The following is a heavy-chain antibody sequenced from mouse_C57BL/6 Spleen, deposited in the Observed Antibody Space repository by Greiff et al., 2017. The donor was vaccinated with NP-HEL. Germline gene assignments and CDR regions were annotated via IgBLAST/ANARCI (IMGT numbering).Heavy chain of an antibody. Sequence: EVQLQQSGPELVKPGASVKISCKASGYTFTDYYMNWVKQSNGKSLEWIGDINPNNGGTSYNQKFKGKATLTVDKSSSTAYMELRSLTSEDSAVYYCARGSNPWYYYAMDYWGQGTSVTVSS. D-gene: IGHD2-5*01. CDR1: GYTFTDYY. V-gene: IGHV1-26*01. CDR3: ARGSNPWYYYAMDY. CDR2: INPNNGGT. J-gene: IGHJ4*01.